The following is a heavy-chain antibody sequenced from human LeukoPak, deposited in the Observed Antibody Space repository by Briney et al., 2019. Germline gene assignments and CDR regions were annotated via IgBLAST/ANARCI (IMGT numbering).Heavy chain of an antibody. V-gene: IGHV1-69*04. CDR1: GGTFSSYA. J-gene: IGHJ4*02. D-gene: IGHD3-22*01. CDR3: ARHDSSSRERDY. CDR2: IIPILGIA. Sequence: ASVKVSCKASGGTFSSYAISWVRQAPGQGLEWMGRIIPILGIANYAQKFQGRVTITADKSTSTAYMELSSLRSEDTAVYYCARHDSSSRERDYWGQGTLVTVSS.